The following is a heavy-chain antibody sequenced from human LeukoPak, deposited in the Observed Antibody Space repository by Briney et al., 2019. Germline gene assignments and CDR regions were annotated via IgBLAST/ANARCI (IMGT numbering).Heavy chain of an antibody. J-gene: IGHJ6*02. D-gene: IGHD4-17*01. CDR1: GYTFTSYD. Sequence: GASVKVSCKASGYTFTSYDINWVRQATGQGLEWMGWMNPNSGNTGYAQKFQGRVTMTKNTSISTAYMELSSLRSEDTAVYYCARETPRPTTRGMDVWGQGTTVTVSS. CDR2: MNPNSGNT. V-gene: IGHV1-8*01. CDR3: ARETPRPTTRGMDV.